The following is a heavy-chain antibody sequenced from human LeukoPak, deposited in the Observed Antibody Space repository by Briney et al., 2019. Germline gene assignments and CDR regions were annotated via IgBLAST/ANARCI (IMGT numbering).Heavy chain of an antibody. CDR3: ARRRFVTGTYFDL. D-gene: IGHD2-21*02. CDR2: IYYSGST. J-gene: IGHJ2*01. V-gene: IGHV4-59*01. Sequence: SETLSLTCTVSGGSISSYYWSWIRQPPGKGLEWIGYIYYSGSTNYNPSPKSRVTISVDTPKNQFSLKLSSVTAADTAVYYCARRRFVTGTYFDLWGRGTLVTVSS. CDR1: GGSISSYY.